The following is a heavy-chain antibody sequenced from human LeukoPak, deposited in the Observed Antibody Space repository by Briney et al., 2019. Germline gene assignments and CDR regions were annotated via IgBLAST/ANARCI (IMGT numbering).Heavy chain of an antibody. Sequence: SETLSLTCTVSGGSISSYYWSWIRQPPGKGLEWIGDIYYSGSTNYNPSLKRRVTISVDTSKNQFSLKLTSVTAADTAVYYCARGHFDYAVTTKHWYFDLWGRGTLVTVSS. CDR2: IYYSGST. J-gene: IGHJ2*01. D-gene: IGHD4-17*01. CDR1: GGSISSYY. CDR3: ARGHFDYAVTTKHWYFDL. V-gene: IGHV4-59*01.